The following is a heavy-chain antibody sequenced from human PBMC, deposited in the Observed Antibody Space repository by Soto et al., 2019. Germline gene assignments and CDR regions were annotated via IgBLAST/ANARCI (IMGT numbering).Heavy chain of an antibody. D-gene: IGHD3-9*01. CDR2: IFTNGNT. J-gene: IGHJ6*02. Sequence: SETLSLTCYVSGVSMNDYYWSWIRQTAGRGLEWIGRIFTNGNTNYNPSLRGRLTMSVDTSTNQVSLRLTSVTAEDTAVYYCARVMKYYDILTGYSRGYGMDVWGQGTTVTVSS. V-gene: IGHV4-4*07. CDR3: ARVMKYYDILTGYSRGYGMDV. CDR1: GVSMNDYY.